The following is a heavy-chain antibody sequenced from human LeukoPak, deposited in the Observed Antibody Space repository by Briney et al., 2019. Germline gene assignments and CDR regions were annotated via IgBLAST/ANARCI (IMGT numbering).Heavy chain of an antibody. Sequence: SETLSLTCTVSGDSISRSGYHWGWIRQPPGKGLEWIGSIYYSGSTHYNPSLKSRLTISVDTSKNQFSLNLSSVTAADTAVYYCARDNRYGSGSWYYFDYWGQGTLVTVSS. V-gene: IGHV4-39*07. CDR3: ARDNRYGSGSWYYFDY. D-gene: IGHD3-10*01. CDR2: IYYSGST. J-gene: IGHJ4*02. CDR1: GDSISRSGYH.